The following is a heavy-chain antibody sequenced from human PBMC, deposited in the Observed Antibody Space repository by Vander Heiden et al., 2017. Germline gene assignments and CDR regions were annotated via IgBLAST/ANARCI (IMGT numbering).Heavy chain of an antibody. CDR1: GFTFSSYG. V-gene: IGHV3-33*01. D-gene: IGHD6-19*01. Sequence: QVQLVESGGGVVQPGRSLRLSCGASGFTFSSYGMYWVRQAPGKGLEWVAAIWYDGRNKYYADSVKGRFTISRDNSKNTLYLQMNSLRAEDTAVYYCARDKEAVANYYFDYWGQGTLVTVSS. J-gene: IGHJ4*02. CDR3: ARDKEAVANYYFDY. CDR2: IWYDGRNK.